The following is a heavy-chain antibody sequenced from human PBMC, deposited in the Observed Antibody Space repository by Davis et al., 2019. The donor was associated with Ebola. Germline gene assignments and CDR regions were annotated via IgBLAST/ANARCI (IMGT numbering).Heavy chain of an antibody. CDR1: GFTVSSNY. Sequence: GESLKISCAASGFTVSSNYMSWVRQAPGKGLEWVSVIYSGGSTYYADSVKGRFTISRDNSKNTLYLQMNSLRAEDTAVYYCAKVADGYNWNYPLRYWGQGTLVTVSS. CDR3: AKVADGYNWNYPLRY. J-gene: IGHJ4*02. D-gene: IGHD1-7*01. V-gene: IGHV3-53*01. CDR2: IYSGGST.